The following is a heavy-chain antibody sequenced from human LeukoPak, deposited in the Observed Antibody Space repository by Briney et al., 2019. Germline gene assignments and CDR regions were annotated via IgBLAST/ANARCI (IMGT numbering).Heavy chain of an antibody. CDR2: ISSSSSYI. J-gene: IGHJ4*02. CDR1: RFTFSSYS. V-gene: IGHV3-21*01. CDR3: ARAEALKFRDFDY. Sequence: GGSLRLSRGASRFTFSSYSMNWVRPAPGKGLEWVSSISSSSSYIYYADSVKGRFTISRDNARNSLYLQMNSLRAEDTAIYYCARAEALKFRDFDYWGQGTLVTVSS.